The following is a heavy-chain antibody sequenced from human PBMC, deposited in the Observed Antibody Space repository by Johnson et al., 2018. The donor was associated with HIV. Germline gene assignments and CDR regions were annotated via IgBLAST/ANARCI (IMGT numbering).Heavy chain of an antibody. J-gene: IGHJ3*02. CDR2: ISWNSGSI. D-gene: IGHD6-6*01. CDR1: GFTFDDYA. CDR3: ARVYSSSSAHAFDI. V-gene: IGHV3-9*01. Sequence: PLVVPGVGFVQPGSSLRLSFAAPGFTFDDYAMHWVRQAPGKGLESVSGISWNSGSIGYADSVKGRFTISRDNAKDTLYLQMKSLGAEDTAVYYCARVYSSSSAHAFDIWGQGTMVTVSS.